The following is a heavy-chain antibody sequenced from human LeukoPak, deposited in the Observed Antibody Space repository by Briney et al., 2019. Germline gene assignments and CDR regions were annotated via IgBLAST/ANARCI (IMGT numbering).Heavy chain of an antibody. Sequence: GSSVKVSCKASGGTFSSYAISWVRQAPGQGLEWMGGIIPIFGTANYAQKFQGRVTITANESTSTAYMELSSLRSEDTAVYYCARDLGESWDIDYGMDVWGQGTTVTVSS. D-gene: IGHD3-16*01. J-gene: IGHJ6*02. CDR2: IIPIFGTA. CDR3: ARDLGESWDIDYGMDV. CDR1: GGTFSSYA. V-gene: IGHV1-69*01.